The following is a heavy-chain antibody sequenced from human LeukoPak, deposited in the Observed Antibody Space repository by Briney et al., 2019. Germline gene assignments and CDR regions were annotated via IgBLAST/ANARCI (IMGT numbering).Heavy chain of an antibody. CDR3: ARPSGSYYYDAFDI. CDR2: IKQDGSEK. V-gene: IGHV3-7*01. D-gene: IGHD1-26*01. Sequence: GGSLRLSCAASGFTFNNYWMSWVRQAPGKGLEWVANIKQDGSEKHYVDSVKGRFTISRDNAKKTLYLQMNSLRADDTAVYYCARPSGSYYYDAFDIWGHGTMVTVSS. J-gene: IGHJ3*02. CDR1: GFTFNNYW.